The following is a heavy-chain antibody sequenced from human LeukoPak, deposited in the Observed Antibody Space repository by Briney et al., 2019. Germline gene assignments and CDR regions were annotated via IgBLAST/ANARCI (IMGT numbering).Heavy chain of an antibody. CDR1: GGSISSGGYY. V-gene: IGHV4-31*03. CDR2: IYYSGST. Sequence: SETPSLTCTVSGGSISSGGYYWSWIRQHPGKGLEWIGYIYYSGSTYYNPSLKSRVTISVDTSKNQFSLKLSSVTAADTAVYYCARFDYGDYQHDAFDIWGQGTMVTVSS. D-gene: IGHD4-17*01. CDR3: ARFDYGDYQHDAFDI. J-gene: IGHJ3*02.